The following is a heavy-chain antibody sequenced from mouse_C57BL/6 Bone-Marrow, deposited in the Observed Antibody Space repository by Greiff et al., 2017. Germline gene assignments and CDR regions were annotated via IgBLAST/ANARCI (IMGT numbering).Heavy chain of an antibody. CDR1: GYTFTSYW. V-gene: IGHV1-69*01. CDR2: IDPSDSYT. CDR3: ARESHITTVGATDWYVDV. D-gene: IGHD1-1*01. J-gene: IGHJ1*03. Sequence: QVQLQQPGAELVMPGASVKLSCKASGYTFTSYWMHWVKQRPGQGLEWIGEIDPSDSYTNYNPTFKGKSPLTVDKSSSTAYMQLSSRTSEDSAVYYWARESHITTVGATDWYVDVWGTGTTVTVSS.